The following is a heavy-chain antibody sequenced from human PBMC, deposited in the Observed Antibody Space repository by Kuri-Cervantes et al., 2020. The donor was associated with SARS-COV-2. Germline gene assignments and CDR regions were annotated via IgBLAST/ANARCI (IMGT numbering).Heavy chain of an antibody. D-gene: IGHD2-2*01. CDR2: ISGSGGST. CDR3: AKGFVPAAPRGDY. J-gene: IGHJ4*02. CDR1: GFTFSSYA. V-gene: IGHV3-23*01. Sequence: GESLKISFAASGFTFSSYAMSWVRQAPGKGLEWVSAISGSGGSTYYADSVKGRFTISRDNSKNTLYLQMNSLRAEDTAVYYCAKGFVPAAPRGDYWGQGTLVTVSS.